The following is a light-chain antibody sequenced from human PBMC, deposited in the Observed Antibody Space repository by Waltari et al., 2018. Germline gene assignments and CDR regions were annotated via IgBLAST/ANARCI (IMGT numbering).Light chain of an antibody. CDR1: SSDVGGFTY. Sequence: QSALTQPRSVSGSPGQSVTISCTGTSSDVGGFTYVSWYAQHPGKAPKLMIYDVNKRPSGVPDRFSGSKSGNTASLTISGLQTEDEADYYCCSFAGSYTPWVFGGGTKLTVL. CDR2: DVN. J-gene: IGLJ3*02. V-gene: IGLV2-11*01. CDR3: CSFAGSYTPWV.